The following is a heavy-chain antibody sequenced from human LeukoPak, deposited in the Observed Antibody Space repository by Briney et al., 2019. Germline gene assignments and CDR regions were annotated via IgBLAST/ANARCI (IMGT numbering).Heavy chain of an antibody. J-gene: IGHJ5*02. V-gene: IGHV4-4*07. CDR2: ISTSGST. CDR1: GGSISNYY. CDR3: ARDVSSSWFEGADWFDP. Sequence: PSETLSLTCTVSGGSISNYYWNWIRQPAGKGLEWIGRISTSGSTNYNPSLKSRVTMSVDTSKNQFSLKLSSVTAADTAVYYCARDVSSSWFEGADWFDPWSQGTLVTVSS. D-gene: IGHD6-13*01.